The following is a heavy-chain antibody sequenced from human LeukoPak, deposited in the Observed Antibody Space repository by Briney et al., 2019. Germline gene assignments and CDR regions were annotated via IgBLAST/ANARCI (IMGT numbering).Heavy chain of an antibody. CDR1: GGSISSYY. Sequence: SETLSLTCTVSGGSISSYYWSWIRQPPGKGPEWIGYIYYSGSTNYNPSLKSRVTISVDTSKNQFSLKLSSVTAADTAVYYCARDRTVTGGMDVWGLGTTVTVSS. CDR3: ARDRTVTGGMDV. D-gene: IGHD4-11*01. CDR2: IYYSGST. V-gene: IGHV4-59*01. J-gene: IGHJ6*02.